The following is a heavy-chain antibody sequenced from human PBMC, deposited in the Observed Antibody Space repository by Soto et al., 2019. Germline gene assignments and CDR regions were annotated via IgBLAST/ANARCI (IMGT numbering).Heavy chain of an antibody. CDR2: INPNSGGT. CDR3: ARGANYGDYNYFDY. J-gene: IGHJ4*02. D-gene: IGHD4-17*01. Sequence: GASVKVSCKASGYTFTGYYMHWVRQAPGQGLEWMGWINPNSGGTNYAQKFQGWVTITRDTSISTAYMELSRLRSDDTAVYYCARGANYGDYNYFDYWGQGTLVTVSS. V-gene: IGHV1-2*04. CDR1: GYTFTGYY.